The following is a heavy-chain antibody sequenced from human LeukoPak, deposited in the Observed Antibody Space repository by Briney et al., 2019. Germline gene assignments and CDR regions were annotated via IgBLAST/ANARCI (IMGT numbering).Heavy chain of an antibody. CDR2: ISAYNGNT. CDR3: ARDCSSTSCLFDY. Sequence: ASVKVSCKASGCTFTSFGISWVRQAPGQGLEWMGWISAYNGNTNSAQKFQGRVTMTTDTSTSTAYMELRSLRSDDTAVYYCARDCSSTSCLFDYWGQGTLVTVSS. CDR1: GCTFTSFG. V-gene: IGHV1-18*01. D-gene: IGHD2-2*01. J-gene: IGHJ4*02.